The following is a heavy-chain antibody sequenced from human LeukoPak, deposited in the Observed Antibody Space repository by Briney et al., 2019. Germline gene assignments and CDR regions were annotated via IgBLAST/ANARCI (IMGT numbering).Heavy chain of an antibody. CDR1: GFTFDDYT. J-gene: IGHJ6*03. CDR2: ISWDGGST. CDR3: AKDKYYYGSGSYPLGYMDV. Sequence: PGGSLRLSCAASGFTFDDYTMHWVRQAPGKGLEWVSLISWDGGSTYYADSVKGRFTISRDNSKNSLYLQMNSLRTEDTALYYCAKDKYYYGSGSYPLGYMDVWGKGTTVTISS. V-gene: IGHV3-43*01. D-gene: IGHD3-10*01.